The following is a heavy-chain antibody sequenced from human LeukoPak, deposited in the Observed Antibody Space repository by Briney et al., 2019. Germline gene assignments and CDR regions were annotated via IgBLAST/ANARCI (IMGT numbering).Heavy chain of an antibody. CDR2: INPSGGST. V-gene: IGHV1-46*01. CDR3: ARDNSGDHETNWCDP. CDR1: GYTFTTYY. J-gene: IGHJ5*02. Sequence: ASLKVSCKASGYTFTTYYMHWVRQAPGQGLEWMGVINPSGGSTSYAQKFHGRITMTRDTSTSTVYMELSSLSSEHTAVYYCARDNSGDHETNWCDPWGQGTPVTVSS. D-gene: IGHD4-17*01.